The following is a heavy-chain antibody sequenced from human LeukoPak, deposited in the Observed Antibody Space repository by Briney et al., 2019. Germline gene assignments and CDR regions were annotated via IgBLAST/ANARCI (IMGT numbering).Heavy chain of an antibody. J-gene: IGHJ4*02. D-gene: IGHD2-15*01. CDR2: IIPIFGTA. Sequence: SVKVSCKASGGTFSSYAISWVRQAPGQGLEWMGGIIPIFGTANYAQKFQGRVTITTDESTSTAYMELSSLRSEDTAVYYCARSKYHDIVVVVAAFGYWGQGTLVTVSS. CDR3: ARSKYHDIVVVVAAFGY. CDR1: GGTFSSYA. V-gene: IGHV1-69*05.